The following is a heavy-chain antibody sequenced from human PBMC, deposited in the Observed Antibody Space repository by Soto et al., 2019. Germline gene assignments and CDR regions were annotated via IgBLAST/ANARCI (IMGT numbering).Heavy chain of an antibody. CDR1: GFTFSSYW. CDR2: IKQDGSEK. J-gene: IGHJ4*02. CDR3: ARGLLWFGELGVHYFDY. D-gene: IGHD3-10*01. Sequence: GGSPRLSCAASGFTFSSYWMSWVRQAPGKGLEWVANIKQDGSEKYYVDSVKGRFTISRDNAKNSLYLQMNSLRAEDTAVYYCARGLLWFGELGVHYFDYWGQGTLVTVSS. V-gene: IGHV3-7*01.